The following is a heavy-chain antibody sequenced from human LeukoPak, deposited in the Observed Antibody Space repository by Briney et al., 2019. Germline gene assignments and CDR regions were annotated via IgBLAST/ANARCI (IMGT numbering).Heavy chain of an antibody. CDR3: ARDYDDILTGLTYYFDY. Sequence: ASGKVSFKASGYTFTSYAMNWVRQAPGQGLEWMGWINTNTGNPTYAQGFTGRFVFSLDTSVSTAYLQISSLKAEDTAAYYCARDYDDILTGLTYYFDYWGQGTLVTVSS. CDR1: GYTFTSYA. V-gene: IGHV7-4-1*02. J-gene: IGHJ4*02. D-gene: IGHD3-9*01. CDR2: INTNTGNP.